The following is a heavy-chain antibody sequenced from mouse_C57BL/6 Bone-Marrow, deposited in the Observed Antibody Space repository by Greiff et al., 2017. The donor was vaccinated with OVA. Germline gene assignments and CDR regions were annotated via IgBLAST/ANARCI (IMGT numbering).Heavy chain of an antibody. CDR3: ARSRWLPDAMDY. Sequence: VQLQQPGAELVKPGASLKLSCKASGYTFTSYWMHWVKQRPGQGLEWIGMIHPNSGSTNYNEKFKSKATLTVDKSSSTAYMQLSSLTSEDSAVYYCARSRWLPDAMDYWGQGTSVTVSS. CDR2: IHPNSGST. J-gene: IGHJ4*01. CDR1: GYTFTSYW. D-gene: IGHD2-3*01. V-gene: IGHV1-64*01.